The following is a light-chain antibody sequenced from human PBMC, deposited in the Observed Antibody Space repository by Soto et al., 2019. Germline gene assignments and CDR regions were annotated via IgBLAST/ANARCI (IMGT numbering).Light chain of an antibody. V-gene: IGLV2-14*03. Sequence: QSVLTQPASVSGSPGQSIAISCTGTSSDVGAYNCVSWYQHHPGKAPNLMIYDVSNRPSGVSNRFSGSKSGNTASLTISGLQAEDEADYYCSSYTSTSTLYVFGTGTKVTVL. CDR2: DVS. CDR1: SSDVGAYNC. CDR3: SSYTSTSTLYV. J-gene: IGLJ1*01.